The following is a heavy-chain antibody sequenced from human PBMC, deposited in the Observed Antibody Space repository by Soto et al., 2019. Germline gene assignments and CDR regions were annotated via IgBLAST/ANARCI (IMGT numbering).Heavy chain of an antibody. Sequence: SQTLSLTCAISGDSVSSNNAAWNWIRSSPSRGLEWLGRTYYRSNWRHDYAVSVKSRITVNPGTSKNHFSLQLNSVTPDDTAVYYCARGVAGSGFDLWGQGTLVTVSS. J-gene: IGHJ4*02. CDR2: TYYRSNWRH. CDR1: GDSVSSNNAA. V-gene: IGHV6-1*01. CDR3: ARGVAGSGFDL. D-gene: IGHD6-19*01.